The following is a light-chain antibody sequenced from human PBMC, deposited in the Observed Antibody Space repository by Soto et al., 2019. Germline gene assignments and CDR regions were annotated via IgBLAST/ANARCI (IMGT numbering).Light chain of an antibody. V-gene: IGLV2-23*01. J-gene: IGLJ2*01. CDR3: CSYVGSVL. CDR1: SSDVGSYFF. CDR2: EGT. Sequence: QSALTQPASVSGSPGQSITISCTGTSSDVGSYFFVSWYQHHPGKAPKLMIYEGTKRPSGVSSRFSGSKSGNTASLTISGLQAKDEAEYYCCSYVGSVLFGGGTQLTVL.